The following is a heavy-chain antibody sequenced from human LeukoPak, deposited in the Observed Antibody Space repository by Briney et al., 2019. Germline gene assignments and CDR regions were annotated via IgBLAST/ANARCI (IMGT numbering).Heavy chain of an antibody. V-gene: IGHV1-18*01. CDR2: ISAYNGNT. J-gene: IGHJ4*02. D-gene: IGHD3-3*01. Sequence: PEASVKVSCKASGYTFTSYDINWVRQATGQGLEWMGWISAYNGNTNYAQKLQGRVTMTTDTSTSTAYMELRSLRSDDTAVYYCARDPITIFGVVIIELDYWGQGTLVTVSS. CDR1: GYTFTSYD. CDR3: ARDPITIFGVVIIELDY.